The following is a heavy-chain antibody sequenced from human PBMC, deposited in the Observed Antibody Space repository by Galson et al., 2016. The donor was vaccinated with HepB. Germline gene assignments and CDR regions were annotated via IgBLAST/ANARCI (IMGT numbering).Heavy chain of an antibody. Sequence: SLRLSCAASGFTFSNHAMSWVRQAPGKGLEWVSVITGSGVTYYADFVKGRFSISRDNSKSSLYLDMSSLRAEDTAVYYCVRDISSSHFDLWGRGTLVTVTS. V-gene: IGHV3-23*01. CDR3: VRDISSSHFDL. CDR1: GFTFSNHA. D-gene: IGHD2-2*01. J-gene: IGHJ2*01. CDR2: ITGSGVT.